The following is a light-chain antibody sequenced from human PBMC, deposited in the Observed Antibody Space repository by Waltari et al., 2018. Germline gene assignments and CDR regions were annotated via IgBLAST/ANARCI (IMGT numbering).Light chain of an antibody. CDR3: QSYDSSLRGSL. CDR1: SSHIGAGSD. J-gene: IGLJ2*01. Sequence: QSGLTQPPSVSGAPGQRVTIPCTGSSSHIGAGSDVPWYQVLPGTAPKLLIYGNNNRPSGVADRFSGSKSGTSASLAITGLQAEDEADYYCQSYDSSLRGSLFGGGTKLTVL. CDR2: GNN. V-gene: IGLV1-40*01.